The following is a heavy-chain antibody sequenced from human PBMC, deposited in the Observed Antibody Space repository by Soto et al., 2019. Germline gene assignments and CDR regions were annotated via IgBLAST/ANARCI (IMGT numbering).Heavy chain of an antibody. D-gene: IGHD6-13*01. Sequence: SVKVSCKASGGTFSSYAISCVRQAPGQGLEWMGGIIPIFGTANYAQKCQGRVTITADESTSTAYMELSSLRSEDTAVYYCARVDMAAAGTGSGNYYDGMDVWGQGTTVTVSS. CDR1: GGTFSSYA. CDR2: IIPIFGTA. J-gene: IGHJ6*02. CDR3: ARVDMAAAGTGSGNYYDGMDV. V-gene: IGHV1-69*13.